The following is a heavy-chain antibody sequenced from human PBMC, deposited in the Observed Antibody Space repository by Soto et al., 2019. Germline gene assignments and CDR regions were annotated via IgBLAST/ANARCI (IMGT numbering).Heavy chain of an antibody. D-gene: IGHD3-22*01. CDR2: ISGSGGST. J-gene: IGHJ3*02. Sequence: GGSLRLSCAASGFTFSSYAMSWVRQAPGKGLEWVSAISGSGGSTYYADSVKGRFTISRDNSKNTLYLQMNSLRAEDTAVYYCAKDLSITMIVVVINNAFDIWGQGTMVTVS. V-gene: IGHV3-23*01. CDR3: AKDLSITMIVVVINNAFDI. CDR1: GFTFSSYA.